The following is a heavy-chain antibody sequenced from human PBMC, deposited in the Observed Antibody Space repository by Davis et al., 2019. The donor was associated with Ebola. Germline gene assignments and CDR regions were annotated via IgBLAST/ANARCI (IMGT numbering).Heavy chain of an antibody. Sequence: GGSLRLSCAASGFTFRGSAMHWVRQASGKGLEWVGRIRSKANNYATAYVASVKGRFTISRDDSKNTAYLQMNSLKTEDTAVYYCTSTVAGTDLDYWGQGTLVTVSS. D-gene: IGHD6-19*01. CDR1: GFTFRGSA. J-gene: IGHJ4*02. CDR3: TSTVAGTDLDY. V-gene: IGHV3-73*01. CDR2: IRSKANNYAT.